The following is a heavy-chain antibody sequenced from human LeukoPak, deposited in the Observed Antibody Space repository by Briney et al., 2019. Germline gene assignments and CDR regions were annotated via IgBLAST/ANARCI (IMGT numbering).Heavy chain of an antibody. D-gene: IGHD3-3*01. CDR2: IHYSGST. V-gene: IGHV4-59*01. CDR3: ARDGVVGGFDY. J-gene: IGHJ4*02. CDR1: GGSIGSYY. Sequence: SETLSLTCTVSGGSIGSYYWNWIRQAPGKGLEWIGYIHYSGSTNHNSSLKSRVTISVDTSKNQYSLKLSSVTAADTAVYYCARDGVVGGFDYWGQGTLVTVSS.